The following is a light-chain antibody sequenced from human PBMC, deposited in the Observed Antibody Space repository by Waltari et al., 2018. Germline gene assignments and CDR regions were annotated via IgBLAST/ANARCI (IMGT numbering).Light chain of an antibody. V-gene: IGKV1-8*01. J-gene: IGKJ1*01. CDR1: QGISTY. CDR2: AAS. CDR3: QQYYTYPRT. Sequence: AIRMTQSPSSFSASTGDRVTITCRASQGISTYLAWYQQKSGKAPKLLIYAASTLQSGVPSRFSGSGSGTEFTLTISCLQSEDFAIYYCQQYYTYPRTFGQGTKVEV.